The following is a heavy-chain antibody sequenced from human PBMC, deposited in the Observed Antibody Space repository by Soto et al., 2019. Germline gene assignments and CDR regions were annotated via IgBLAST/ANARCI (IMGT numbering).Heavy chain of an antibody. V-gene: IGHV3-30-3*01. J-gene: IGHJ3*02. D-gene: IGHD6-19*01. Sequence: QVQLVESGGGVVQPGRSLRLSCAASGFTFSSYAMHWVRQAPGKGLAWVAVISYDGSNKYYADSVKGRFTISRDNSKNTLYLQMNSLRAEDTAVYYCARDDGTYSSGWYDAFDIWGQGTMVTVSS. CDR3: ARDDGTYSSGWYDAFDI. CDR2: ISYDGSNK. CDR1: GFTFSSYA.